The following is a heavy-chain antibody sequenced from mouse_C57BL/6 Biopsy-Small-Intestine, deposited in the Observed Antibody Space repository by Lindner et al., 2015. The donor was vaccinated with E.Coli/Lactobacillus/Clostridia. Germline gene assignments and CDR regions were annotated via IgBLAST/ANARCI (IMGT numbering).Heavy chain of an antibody. CDR2: IGAYNGNT. V-gene: IGHV1-59*01. CDR3: ARDRGYGDDAFDI. Sequence: SVKVSCKASGYTFTSYGISWVRQAPGQGLEWMGWIGAYNGNTNYAQKLQGRVTMTADTSTSTAYMELTSLRPDDTAVYYCARDRGYGDDAFDIWGQGTMVIVSS. D-gene: IGHD1-2*01. CDR1: GYTFTSYG. J-gene: IGHJ3*01.